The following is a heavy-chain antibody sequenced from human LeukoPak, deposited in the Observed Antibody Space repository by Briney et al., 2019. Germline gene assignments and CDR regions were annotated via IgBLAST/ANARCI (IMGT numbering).Heavy chain of an antibody. D-gene: IGHD3-10*01. CDR1: GGFISSYY. J-gene: IGHJ5*02. Sequence: PSETLSLTCTVSGGFISSYYWSWIRQPPGKGLEWIGYIYYSGSTNYNPSLKSRVTISVDTSKNQFSLKLSSVTAADTAVYYCARDRYGSGSYYRSAGWFDPWGQGTLVTVSS. V-gene: IGHV4-59*01. CDR2: IYYSGST. CDR3: ARDRYGSGSYYRSAGWFDP.